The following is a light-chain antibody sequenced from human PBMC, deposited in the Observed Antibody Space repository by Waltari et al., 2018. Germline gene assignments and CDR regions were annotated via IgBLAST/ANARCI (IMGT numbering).Light chain of an antibody. CDR2: LNSDGSH. CDR3: QTWGTGIQV. Sequence: QLVQTQSPSAYASLRATDKLTRTLSSEHSSYAIAWQQQQQEKGPRYLMKLNSDGSHSKGDGIPDRFSGSSSGAERYLTISSLQSEDEADYYCQTWGTGIQVFGGGTKLTVL. V-gene: IGLV4-69*01. J-gene: IGLJ3*02. CDR1: SEHSSYA.